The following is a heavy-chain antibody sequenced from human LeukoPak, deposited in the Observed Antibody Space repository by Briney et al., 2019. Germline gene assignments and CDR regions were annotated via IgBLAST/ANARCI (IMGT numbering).Heavy chain of an antibody. CDR1: GYTFTGYY. J-gene: IGHJ4*02. CDR2: INPNSGGT. Sequence: GASVRVSCKASGYTFTGYYMHWVRQAPGQGLEWMGWINPNSGGTNYAQKFQGRVTMTRDTSISTAYMELSRLRSDDTAVYYCAYDSSGYYSLDYWGQGTLVTVSS. D-gene: IGHD3-22*01. CDR3: AYDSSGYYSLDY. V-gene: IGHV1-2*02.